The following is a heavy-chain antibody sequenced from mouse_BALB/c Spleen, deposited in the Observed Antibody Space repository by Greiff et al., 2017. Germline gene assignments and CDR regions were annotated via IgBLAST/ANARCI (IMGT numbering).Heavy chain of an antibody. CDR1: GYSITSGYY. CDR3: ARANWDEDFDY. V-gene: IGHV3-6*02. J-gene: IGHJ2*01. Sequence: EVKLQESGPGLVKPSQSLSLTCSVTGYSITSGYYWNWIRQFPGNKLEWMGYISYDGSNNYNPSLKNRISITRDTSKNQFFLKLNSVTTEDTATYYCARANWDEDFDYWGQGTTLTVSS. CDR2: ISYDGSN. D-gene: IGHD4-1*02.